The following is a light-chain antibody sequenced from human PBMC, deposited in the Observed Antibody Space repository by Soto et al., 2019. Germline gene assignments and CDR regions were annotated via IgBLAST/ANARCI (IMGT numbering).Light chain of an antibody. CDR1: SSNIGGTNY. Sequence: QSVPTQPPSASGTPGQKVFISCSGSSSNIGGTNYAYWYQQLPGAAPKLLMHSNNLRPSGVPERISGSKFGTAASLAISGLRSEHEAVYYCASWDDRLGGVIFGGATKVTVL. CDR3: ASWDDRLGGVI. V-gene: IGLV1-47*02. CDR2: SNN. J-gene: IGLJ2*01.